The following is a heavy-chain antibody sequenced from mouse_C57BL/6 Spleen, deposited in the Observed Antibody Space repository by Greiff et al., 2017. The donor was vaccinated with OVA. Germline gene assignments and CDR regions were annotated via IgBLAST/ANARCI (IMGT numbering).Heavy chain of an antibody. Sequence: EVMLVESGGGLVKPGGSLKLSCAASGFTFSDYGMHWVRQAPEKGLEWVAYISSGSSTIYYADTVKGRFTISRDNAKNTLFLQMTSLRSEDTAMYYCARSWEGFAYWGQGTLVTVSA. V-gene: IGHV5-17*01. D-gene: IGHD4-1*01. J-gene: IGHJ3*01. CDR3: ARSWEGFAY. CDR1: GFTFSDYG. CDR2: ISSGSSTI.